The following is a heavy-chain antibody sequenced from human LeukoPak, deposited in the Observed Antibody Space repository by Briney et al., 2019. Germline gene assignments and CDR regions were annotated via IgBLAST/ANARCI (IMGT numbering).Heavy chain of an antibody. V-gene: IGHV1-2*02. CDR3: ARVMVRGVITTLGY. Sequence: ASVKVSCEASGYTFTGYYMHWVRQAPGQGLEWMGWINPNSGGTNYAQKFQGRVTMTRDTSISTAYMELSRLRSDDTAVYYCARVMVRGVITTLGYWGQGTLVTVSS. CDR2: INPNSGGT. D-gene: IGHD3-10*01. CDR1: GYTFTGYY. J-gene: IGHJ4*02.